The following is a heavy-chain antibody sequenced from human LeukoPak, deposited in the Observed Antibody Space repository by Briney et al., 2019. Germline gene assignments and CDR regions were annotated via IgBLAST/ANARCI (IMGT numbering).Heavy chain of an antibody. CDR1: GGSFSGCY. J-gene: IGHJ6*02. CDR3: ARWYYYGSGSYYQGLYYYYGMDV. V-gene: IGHV4-34*01. Sequence: SDTLSLTCAVYGGSFSGCYWSWIRQPPGKGLEWIGEINHRGSTNYNPSLKSRVTISVDTSKNQFSLKLSSVTAADTAVYYCARWYYYGSGSYYQGLYYYYGMDVWGQGTTVTVSS. D-gene: IGHD3-10*01. CDR2: INHRGST.